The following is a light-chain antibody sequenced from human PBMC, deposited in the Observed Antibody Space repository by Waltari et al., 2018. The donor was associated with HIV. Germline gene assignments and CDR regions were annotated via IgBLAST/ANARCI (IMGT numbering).Light chain of an antibody. CDR2: RND. J-gene: IGLJ3*02. Sequence: QSVVTQPPSASGTPGQHLSIPCSGHLPQPGGNFVHWYHQRPGTAPRLLINRNDQRPSGVPDRFSGSKSATSASLAISGLRSEDEADYHCSTWDNSLSHWVFGGGTKVTVL. CDR1: LPQPGGNF. CDR3: STWDNSLSHWV. V-gene: IGLV1-47*01.